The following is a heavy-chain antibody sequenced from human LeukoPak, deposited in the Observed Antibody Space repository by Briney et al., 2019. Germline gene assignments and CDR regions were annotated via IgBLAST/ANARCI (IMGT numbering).Heavy chain of an antibody. CDR2: FDPEDGET. CDR3: ATEWGVLGYCSSTSCQRDFDY. Sequence: GASVKVSCKVSGYTLTELSMHWVRQAPGKGLEWVGGFDPEDGETIYAQKFQGRVTMTEDTSTDTAYMELSSLRSEDTAVYYCATEWGVLGYCSSTSCQRDFDYWGQGTLVTVSS. V-gene: IGHV1-24*01. D-gene: IGHD2-2*01. CDR1: GYTLTELS. J-gene: IGHJ4*02.